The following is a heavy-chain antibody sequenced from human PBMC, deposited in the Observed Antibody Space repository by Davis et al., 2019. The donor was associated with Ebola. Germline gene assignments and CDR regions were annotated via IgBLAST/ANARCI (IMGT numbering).Heavy chain of an antibody. CDR2: IWYDGSNK. J-gene: IGHJ4*02. CDR1: GFTFSSYG. CDR3: ARGPQWELLYYFDY. Sequence: GGSLRLSCAASGFTFSSYGMHWVRQAPGKGLEWVAVIWYDGSNKYYADSVKGRFTISRDNSKNTLYLQMNSLRAEDTAVYYCARGPQWELLYYFDYWGQGTLVTVSS. V-gene: IGHV3-33*01. D-gene: IGHD1-26*01.